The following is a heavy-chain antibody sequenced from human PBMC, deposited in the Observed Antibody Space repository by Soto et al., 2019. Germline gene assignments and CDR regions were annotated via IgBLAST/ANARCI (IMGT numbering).Heavy chain of an antibody. J-gene: IGHJ6*02. Sequence: PGGSLRLSCAASGFTFSSYWMSWVRQAPGKGLEWVANIKQDGSEKYYVDSVKGRFTISRDNAKNSLYLQMNSLRAEDTAVYYCARGNDFWSGGHMDVWGQGTTVTVSS. CDR1: GFTFSSYW. D-gene: IGHD3-3*01. V-gene: IGHV3-7*01. CDR2: IKQDGSEK. CDR3: ARGNDFWSGGHMDV.